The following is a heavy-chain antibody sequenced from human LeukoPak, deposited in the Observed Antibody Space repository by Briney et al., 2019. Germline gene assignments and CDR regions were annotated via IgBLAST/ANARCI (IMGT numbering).Heavy chain of an antibody. CDR2: ISAYNGNT. CDR3: ARDWSSWYPGPLYFDY. Sequence: ASVKVSCKASGYTFTSYGISWVRQAPGQGLEWMGWISAYNGNTNYAQKLQGRVTMTTDTSTSTAYMELGSLRSDDTAVYYCARDWSSWYPGPLYFDYWGQGTLVTVSS. J-gene: IGHJ4*02. D-gene: IGHD6-13*01. CDR1: GYTFTSYG. V-gene: IGHV1-18*01.